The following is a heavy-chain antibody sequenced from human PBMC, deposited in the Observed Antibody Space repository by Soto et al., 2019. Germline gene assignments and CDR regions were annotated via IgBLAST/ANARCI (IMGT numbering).Heavy chain of an antibody. D-gene: IGHD3-16*02. Sequence: QVQLQESGPGLVKPSQTLSLTCTVSGGSISSGGYYWSWIRQHPGKGLEWIGYIYYSGSTYYNPSLKSRVTISVDTSKNQFSLKLSSVTAADTAVYYCAARGGYDYIWGSYRLDAFDIWGQGTMVTVSS. J-gene: IGHJ3*02. CDR2: IYYSGST. V-gene: IGHV4-31*03. CDR3: AARGGYDYIWGSYRLDAFDI. CDR1: GGSISSGGYY.